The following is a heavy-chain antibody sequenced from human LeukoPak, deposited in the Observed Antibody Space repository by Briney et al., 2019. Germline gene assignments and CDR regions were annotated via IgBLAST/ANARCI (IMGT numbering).Heavy chain of an antibody. CDR3: ARGSSGWGYYYYYYMDV. Sequence: ASVKVSCKASGYTFTGYYMHWVRQAPGQGLEWMGWINPNSGGTNYAQKFQGRVTMTRDTSISTAYMELSSLRSEDTAVYYCARGSSGWGYYYYYYMDVWGKGTTVTVSS. CDR2: INPNSGGT. J-gene: IGHJ6*03. V-gene: IGHV1-2*02. CDR1: GYTFTGYY. D-gene: IGHD6-19*01.